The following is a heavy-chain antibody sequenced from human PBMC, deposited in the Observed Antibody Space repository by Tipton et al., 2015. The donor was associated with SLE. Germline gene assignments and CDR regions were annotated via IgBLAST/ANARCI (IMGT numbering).Heavy chain of an antibody. V-gene: IGHV4-59*08. CDR3: ARSDRYGGYDY. CDR2: IYYSGRA. D-gene: IGHD5-12*01. Sequence: TLSLTCTVSGGSISSHYWSWIRQPPGKGLEWIGYIYYSGRANYNPSLRSRVTITVDTSKNQFSLKLSSVTAADTAVYYCARSDRYGGYDYWGQGTLVTVSS. J-gene: IGHJ4*02. CDR1: GGSISSHY.